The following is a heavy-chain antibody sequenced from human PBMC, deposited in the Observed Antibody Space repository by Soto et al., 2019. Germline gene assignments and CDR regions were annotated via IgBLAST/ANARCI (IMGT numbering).Heavy chain of an antibody. CDR2: IDPTDSYT. V-gene: IGHV5-10-1*01. CDR1: GYTFTNYW. J-gene: IGHJ5*02. D-gene: IGHD1-26*01. CDR3: ARAGVGGFDP. Sequence: EVQLVQSGAEVKKPGESLRISCKGSGYTFTNYWISWVRQMPGKGLEWMGRIDPTDSYTDYSPSFQGHVTISADKSISTADLQWSSLKASDTAMYYCARAGVGGFDPWGQGTLVSVSS.